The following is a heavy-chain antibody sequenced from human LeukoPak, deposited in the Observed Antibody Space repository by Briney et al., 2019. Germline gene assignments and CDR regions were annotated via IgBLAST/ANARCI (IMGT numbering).Heavy chain of an antibody. V-gene: IGHV3-23*01. CDR3: ARSGTPLLSLDY. J-gene: IGHJ4*02. D-gene: IGHD2/OR15-2a*01. CDR2: IGGSGDTT. CDR1: GFTFSAYA. Sequence: GGSLRLSRAVSGFTFSAYAMAWVRQAPGKGLEWVSSIGGSGDTTYYADSVKGRFTISRDNSKNTLYLQMNSLRAEDTAVYYCARSGTPLLSLDYWGQGTLVTVSS.